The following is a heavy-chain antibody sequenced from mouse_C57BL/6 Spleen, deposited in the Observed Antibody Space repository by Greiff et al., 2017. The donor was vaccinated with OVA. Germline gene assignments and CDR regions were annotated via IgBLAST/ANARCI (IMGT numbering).Heavy chain of an antibody. CDR1: GYAFSSSW. J-gene: IGHJ1*03. Sequence: QVQLQQSGPELVKPGASVKISCKASGYAFSSSWMNWVKQRPGQGLEWIGRIYPGDGATNYNGKFKGKATLTADTSSSTAYMQLSSLTSEDSAVYFCARWELRYFDVWGTGTTGTVSS. CDR2: IYPGDGAT. V-gene: IGHV1-82*01. CDR3: ARWELRYFDV. D-gene: IGHD4-1*01.